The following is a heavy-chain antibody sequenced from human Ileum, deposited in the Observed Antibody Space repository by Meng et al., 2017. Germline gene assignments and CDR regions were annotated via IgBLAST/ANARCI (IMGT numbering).Heavy chain of an antibody. CDR1: DGSFSGSF. D-gene: IGHD3-10*01. Sequence: QGWLRQWGAGLLKPSEPRSLALACYDGSFSGSFGSWIRQPPGKGLEWIGEINHSGSTNYNPSLKGRVTISVDTSKSQFSLRLNSVTAADTALYYCAGAAIRTYYYGSGSYYFTKWGQGTLVTVSS. J-gene: IGHJ4*02. V-gene: IGHV4-34*01. CDR2: INHSGST. CDR3: AGAAIRTYYYGSGSYYFTK.